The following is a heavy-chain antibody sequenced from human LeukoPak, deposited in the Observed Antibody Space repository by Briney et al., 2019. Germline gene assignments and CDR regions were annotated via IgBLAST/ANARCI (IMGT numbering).Heavy chain of an antibody. CDR2: INHSGST. CDR1: GGSFSGYY. V-gene: IGHV4-34*01. Sequence: SETLSLTCAVYGGSFSGYYWSWIRQPPGKGLEWIGEINHSGSTNYNPSLKSRVTISVDTSKNQFSLKLSSVTAADTAVYYCARAGPILRYFDWLSSPLDYWGQGTLVTVSS. D-gene: IGHD3-9*01. J-gene: IGHJ4*02. CDR3: ARAGPILRYFDWLSSPLDY.